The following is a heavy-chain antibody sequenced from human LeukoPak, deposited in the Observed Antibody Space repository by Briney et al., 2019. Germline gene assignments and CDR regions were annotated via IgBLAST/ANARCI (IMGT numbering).Heavy chain of an antibody. J-gene: IGHJ4*02. D-gene: IGHD6-13*01. V-gene: IGHV3-30*18. CDR1: GFTFSSYG. Sequence: GGSLRLSCAASGFTFSSYGMHWVRQAPGKGLEWVAVISYDGSNKYYADSVKGRFTISRDNSKNTLYLEMNSLRAEDTAVYYCAKDRGIAAAYLDYWGQGTLVTVSS. CDR3: AKDRGIAAAYLDY. CDR2: ISYDGSNK.